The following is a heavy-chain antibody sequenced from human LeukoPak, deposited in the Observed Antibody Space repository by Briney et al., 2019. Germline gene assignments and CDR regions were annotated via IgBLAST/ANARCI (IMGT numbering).Heavy chain of an antibody. D-gene: IGHD1-26*01. CDR2: ISGSGISA. J-gene: IGHJ4*02. CDR1: GFTFSSYA. Sequence: GGSLRLSCAASGFTFSSYAMSWVRQAPGKGLEWVSDISGSGISAYYADSVKGRFTISRDNSKNTLYLQMNSLRAEDTAVYYCAKDQWSFSYFDYWGQGTLVTVSS. V-gene: IGHV3-23*01. CDR3: AKDQWSFSYFDY.